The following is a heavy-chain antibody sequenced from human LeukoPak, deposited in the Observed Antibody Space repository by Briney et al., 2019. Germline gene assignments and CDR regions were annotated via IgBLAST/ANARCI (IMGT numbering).Heavy chain of an antibody. CDR2: IYYSGST. V-gene: IGHV4-61*01. CDR1: GGSVSSGSYY. Sequence: PSETLSLTCTVSGGSVSSGSYYWSWIRQPPGKGLEWIGYIYYSGSTYYNPSLKSRVTISVDTSKNQFSLKLSSVTAADTAVYYCARSRSGYYGDVDYWGQGTLVTVSS. J-gene: IGHJ4*02. D-gene: IGHD3-3*01. CDR3: ARSRSGYYGDVDY.